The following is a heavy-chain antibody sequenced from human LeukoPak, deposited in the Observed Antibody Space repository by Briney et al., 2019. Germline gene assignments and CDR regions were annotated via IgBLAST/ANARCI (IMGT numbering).Heavy chain of an antibody. J-gene: IGHJ3*01. D-gene: IGHD3-16*01. Sequence: PSETLSLTCTVSGGSISGTYYWRWIRQPPGKGLEWIGYIYYTGTTDSNPSLKSRVTISLDTSKNQFSLNLSSVTAADTAVYYCGRRWVYDKRAFDAWGQGEMVTVSS. CDR3: GRRWVYDKRAFDA. V-gene: IGHV4-59*08. CDR2: IYYTGTT. CDR1: GGSISGTYY.